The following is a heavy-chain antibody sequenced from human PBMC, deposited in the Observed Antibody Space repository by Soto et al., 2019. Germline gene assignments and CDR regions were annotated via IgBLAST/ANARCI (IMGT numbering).Heavy chain of an antibody. J-gene: IGHJ4*02. CDR3: AKDSVSRYFDWLFDY. CDR2: ISGSGGST. V-gene: IGHV3-23*01. Sequence: PGVSLRVSCAASGFTFSSYAMSWVRQAPGKGLEWVSAISGSGGSTYYADSVKGRFTISRDNSKNTLYLQMNSLRAEDTAVYYCAKDSVSRYFDWLFDYWGQGTLVTVSS. D-gene: IGHD3-9*01. CDR1: GFTFSSYA.